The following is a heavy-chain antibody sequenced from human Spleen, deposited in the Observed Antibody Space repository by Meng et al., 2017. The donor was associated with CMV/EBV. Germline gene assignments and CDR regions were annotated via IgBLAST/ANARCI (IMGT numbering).Heavy chain of an antibody. CDR1: AYTFSHYY. CDR3: AGEEVLPVANYGLDV. J-gene: IGHJ6*02. D-gene: IGHD2-2*01. V-gene: IGHV1-46*01. Sequence: SAYTFSHYYVHCVRQAPGQGLERLEMIIPSGGGTTYAQKFQGRITLTRDTSTSTVYMDLSSLTSEDTAVYYCAGEEVLPVANYGLDVWGQGTTVTVSS. CDR2: IIPSGGGT.